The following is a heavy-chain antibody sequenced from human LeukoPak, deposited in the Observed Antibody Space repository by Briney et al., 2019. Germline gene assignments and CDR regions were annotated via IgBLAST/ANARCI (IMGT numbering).Heavy chain of an antibody. D-gene: IGHD3-22*01. Sequence: GASVKVSCKASGYTFTGYYMHWVRQAPGQGLEWMGRINPKSGGTNYAQEFQGRVTMTRDTSINTAYMELSRVRSDDTAVYYCAISTSLYVIEVWTNGPLDYWGQGTLVTVSS. J-gene: IGHJ4*02. CDR3: AISTSLYVIEVWTNGPLDY. CDR1: GYTFTGYY. V-gene: IGHV1-2*06. CDR2: INPKSGGT.